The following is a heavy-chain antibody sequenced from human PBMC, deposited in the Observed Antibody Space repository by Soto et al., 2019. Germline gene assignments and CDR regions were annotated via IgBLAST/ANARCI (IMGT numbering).Heavy chain of an antibody. CDR1: GFTFGTYA. V-gene: IGHV3-23*01. CDR2: ITDVGDPT. Sequence: PGGSLRLSCAASGFTFGTYAMNWVRQAPGKWLEWVSTITDVGDPTYYADSVKGRFTISRDNSKNTLFLQMNSLRAEDTARYYCAKDRDIAYHLEGGFYYSGMDVWGQGXTVTVYS. CDR3: AKDRDIAYHLEGGFYYSGMDV. D-gene: IGHD5-12*01. J-gene: IGHJ6*02.